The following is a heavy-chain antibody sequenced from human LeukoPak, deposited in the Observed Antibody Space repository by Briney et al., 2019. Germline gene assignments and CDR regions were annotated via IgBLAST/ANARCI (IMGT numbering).Heavy chain of an antibody. D-gene: IGHD6-19*01. V-gene: IGHV3-7*01. Sequence: GGSLRLSCVASGFSIGPFWMTWVRQAPGKGLEWVANIRGDASRLHYVDSVKGRFTISRDNAKNSLYLQMSNLRAEDTSVYYCARDRNYCSSDRCYDVLDIWGQGTMVTVSS. CDR3: ARDRNYCSSDRCYDVLDI. CDR2: IRGDASRL. CDR1: GFSIGPFW. J-gene: IGHJ3*02.